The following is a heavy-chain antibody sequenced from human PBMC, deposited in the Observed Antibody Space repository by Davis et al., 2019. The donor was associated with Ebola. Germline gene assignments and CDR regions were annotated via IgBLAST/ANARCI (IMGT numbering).Heavy chain of an antibody. CDR2: ITNEGSST. CDR1: GFTFSNYW. J-gene: IGHJ4*02. D-gene: IGHD3-10*01. V-gene: IGHV3-74*01. Sequence: PRGSLRLSCAASGFTFSNYWMHWVRQAPGKGLVWVSHITNEGSSTSYADSVKGRFTISRDNAKNTLYLQMNSLRVEDTAVYYCAAFTMAIEGDYWGQGSLVTVSS. CDR3: AAFTMAIEGDY.